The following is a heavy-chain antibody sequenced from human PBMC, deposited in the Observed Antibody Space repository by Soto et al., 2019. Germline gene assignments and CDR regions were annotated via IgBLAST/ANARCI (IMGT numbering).Heavy chain of an antibody. CDR3: ARGLLRQQWLVGFDT. CDR2: TIPMFATA. Sequence: QVHLVQSGAEVKKPGSSVKVSCKASGGSFSNYIFAWVRQAPGQGLEWMGGTIPMFATAQYAQKLQGRVTITADEATKTVYVDLTRLTSDDTAVYYCARGLLRQQWLVGFDTWGQGTLVTVSS. CDR1: GGSFSNYI. D-gene: IGHD6-19*01. V-gene: IGHV1-69*01. J-gene: IGHJ4*02.